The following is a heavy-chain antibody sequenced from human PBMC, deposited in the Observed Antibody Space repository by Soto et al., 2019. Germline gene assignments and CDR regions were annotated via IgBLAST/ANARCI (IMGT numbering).Heavy chain of an antibody. CDR3: EKGRWDYDSSGYT. D-gene: IGHD3-22*01. J-gene: IGHJ5*02. CDR1: GFTFSSYA. Sequence: EVQLLESGGGLVQPGGSLRLSCAASGFTFSSYAMSWVRQAPGKGLEWVSAISGSGGSTYYADSVKGQFTISRDNSKNKLYLQMNSLSAEYPAVYYCEKGRWDYDSSGYTWGQGTLVTVSS. CDR2: ISGSGGST. V-gene: IGHV3-23*01.